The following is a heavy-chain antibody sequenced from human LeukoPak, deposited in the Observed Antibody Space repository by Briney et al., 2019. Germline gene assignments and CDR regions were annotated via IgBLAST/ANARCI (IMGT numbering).Heavy chain of an antibody. D-gene: IGHD3-16*01. V-gene: IGHV4-39*07. CDR2: IYYSGST. Sequence: SETLSLTCAVYGGSISSSSYYWGWIRQPPGKGLEWIGSIYYSGSTYYNPSLKSRVTISVDTSKNQFSLKLSSVTAADTAVYYCARSLEYYPGPFDPWGQGTLVTVSS. J-gene: IGHJ5*02. CDR1: GGSISSSSYY. CDR3: ARSLEYYPGPFDP.